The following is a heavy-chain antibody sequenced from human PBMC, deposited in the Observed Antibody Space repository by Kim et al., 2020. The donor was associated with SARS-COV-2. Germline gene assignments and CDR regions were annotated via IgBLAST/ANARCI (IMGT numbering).Heavy chain of an antibody. V-gene: IGHV3-30*07. J-gene: IGHJ2*01. D-gene: IGHD3-22*01. Sequence: SVKGRLTNSKDNSKNTMYMQMNSLRAEDTAVYYCARGRPDYYGNWYCDLWGRGTLVTVSS. CDR3: ARGRPDYYGNWYCDL.